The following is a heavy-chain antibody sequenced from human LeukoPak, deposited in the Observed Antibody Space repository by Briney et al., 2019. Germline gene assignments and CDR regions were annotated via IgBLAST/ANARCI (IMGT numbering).Heavy chain of an antibody. CDR1: GFTFSRYS. CDR2: ISSNNNTI. J-gene: IGHJ6*02. V-gene: IGHV3-48*01. Sequence: GGSLRLSCADSGFTFSRYSMNWARQAPGKGLEWVSYISSNNNTIYYADSVKGRFTISRDNGKNSLYLQMNSLRAEDTAVYYCARERFLEWLPYGMDVWGQGTTVTVSS. CDR3: ARERFLEWLPYGMDV. D-gene: IGHD3-3*01.